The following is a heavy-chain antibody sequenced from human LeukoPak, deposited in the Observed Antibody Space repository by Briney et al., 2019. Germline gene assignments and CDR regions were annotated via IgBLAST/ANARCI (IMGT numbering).Heavy chain of an antibody. Sequence: KPSENLSLTCAVYGGSFSGYSRSWIRQPPGKGLEWIGEINHSGSTYYNPSLKSRVTISVDMSKNQFSLKLTSVTAADTAVYYCARAHYRDYGGSDYWGQGTLVTVSS. V-gene: IGHV4-34*01. J-gene: IGHJ4*02. D-gene: IGHD4-17*01. CDR1: GGSFSGYS. CDR2: INHSGST. CDR3: ARAHYRDYGGSDY.